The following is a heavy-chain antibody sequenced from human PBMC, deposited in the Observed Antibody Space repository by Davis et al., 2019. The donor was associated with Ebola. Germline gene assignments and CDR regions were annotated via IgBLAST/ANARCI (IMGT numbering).Heavy chain of an antibody. CDR3: ARDIPSSYNWFDP. J-gene: IGHJ5*02. V-gene: IGHV5-10-1*01. CDR2: IDPSDSYT. D-gene: IGHD2-15*01. CDR1: GYSFNNYW. Sequence: GASLKISCKGSGYSFNNYWISWVRQLPGKGLEWLGRIDPSDSYTNYNPSFQGHITISVDRSVSSVFLQWSSLRASDTAIYYCARDIPSSYNWFDPWGQGTQVTVSS.